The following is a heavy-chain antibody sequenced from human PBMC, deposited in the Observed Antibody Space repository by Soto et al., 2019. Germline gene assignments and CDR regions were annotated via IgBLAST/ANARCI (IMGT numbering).Heavy chain of an antibody. CDR1: GFTFSSYG. J-gene: IGHJ4*02. V-gene: IGHV3-30*03. D-gene: IGHD6-19*01. Sequence: GGSLRISCAASGFTFSSYGMHWVRQAPGKGLEWVAVISYDGSNKYYADSVKGRFTISRDNSKNTLYLQMNSLRAEDTAVYYCARERASGIFDYWGQGPLVTVSS. CDR2: ISYDGSNK. CDR3: ARERASGIFDY.